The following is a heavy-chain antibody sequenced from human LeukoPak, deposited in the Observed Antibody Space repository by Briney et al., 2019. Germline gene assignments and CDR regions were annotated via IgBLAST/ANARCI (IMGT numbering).Heavy chain of an antibody. CDR1: GFTFSSYW. V-gene: IGHV3-7*01. J-gene: IGHJ4*02. Sequence: GSLRLSCAASGFTFSSYWMSWVRQAPGKGLEWVANIKQDGSEKYYVDSVKGRFTISQDNSKNTLYLHMNSLRAEDTAVYYCARSAAAGRIVATFAYWGQGTLVTVSS. CDR3: ARSAAAGRIVATFAY. D-gene: IGHD5-12*01. CDR2: IKQDGSEK.